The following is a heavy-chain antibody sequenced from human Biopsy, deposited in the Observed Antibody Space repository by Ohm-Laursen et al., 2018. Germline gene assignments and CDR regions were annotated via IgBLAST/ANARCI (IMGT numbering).Heavy chain of an antibody. V-gene: IGHV4-59*02. Sequence: SETLSLTCTVSGDSVTKYYWSWIRQPQGKGLEWIGHIYYSVMTNYNPSLQSRVSISVDTSRNQVPLTLSSVTAADTAVYYCARDSGILNYGNFKYYHYYGMDVWGQGTKVTVSS. D-gene: IGHD4-11*01. CDR1: GDSVTKYY. CDR2: IYYSVMT. J-gene: IGHJ6*02. CDR3: ARDSGILNYGNFKYYHYYGMDV.